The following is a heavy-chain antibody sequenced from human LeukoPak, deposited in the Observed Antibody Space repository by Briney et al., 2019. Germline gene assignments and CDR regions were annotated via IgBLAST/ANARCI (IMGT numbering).Heavy chain of an antibody. CDR3: AKVSPQISHYDFWSGYYFFDY. Sequence: PGGSLRLSCVASGFTLSSYNIHWVRQAPGKGLEWVSAISGSGGSTYYADSVKGRFTISRDNSKNTLYLQMNSLRAEDTAVYYRAKVSPQISHYDFWSGYYFFDYWGQGTLVTVSS. J-gene: IGHJ4*02. CDR2: ISGSGGST. CDR1: GFTLSSYN. D-gene: IGHD3-3*01. V-gene: IGHV3-23*01.